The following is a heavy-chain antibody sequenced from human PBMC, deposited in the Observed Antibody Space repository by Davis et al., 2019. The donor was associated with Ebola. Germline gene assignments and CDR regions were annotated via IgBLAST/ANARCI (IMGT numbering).Heavy chain of an antibody. CDR3: AREGTGDGFIYYYGMDV. Sequence: AASVKVSCRASGYTFSNYAINWVRPATGQGLDWMGWMNPNSGDTGYAQKFQGRVTMTRNTSISTAYMELSSLRSEDTAVYYCAREGTGDGFIYYYGMDVWGQGTTVTVSS. CDR2: MNPNSGDT. CDR1: GYTFSNYA. V-gene: IGHV1-8*01. J-gene: IGHJ6*02. D-gene: IGHD1-1*01.